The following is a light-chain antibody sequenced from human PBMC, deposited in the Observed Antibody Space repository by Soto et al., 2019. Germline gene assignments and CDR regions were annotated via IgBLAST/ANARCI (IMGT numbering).Light chain of an antibody. CDR1: QSISSNY. Sequence: DIVMTQSPGTLSLSPGERATLSCRASQSISSNYLAWYQQKPGQSPRLLIYGVPSRFSGSGSGTEFILSINNLQPEDFASYFCLQVYSFPRTFGLGTKVDIK. CDR2: G. CDR3: LQVYSFPRT. J-gene: IGKJ1*01. V-gene: IGKV3D-7*01.